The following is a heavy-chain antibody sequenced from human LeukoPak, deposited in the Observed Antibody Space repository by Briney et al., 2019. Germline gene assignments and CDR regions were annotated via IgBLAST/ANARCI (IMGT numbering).Heavy chain of an antibody. CDR3: ARDFSGYVSYFDY. V-gene: IGHV1-18*01. CDR2: ISAYNGNT. D-gene: IGHD5-12*01. CDR1: GYTFTSYG. Sequence: ASVKVSCKASGYTFTSYGISWVRQAPGQGLEWMGWISAYNGNTNYAQKLQGRVTMTTDTSTRTPYMELRSLRSDDTAVYCCARDFSGYVSYFDYWGQGTLVTVSS. J-gene: IGHJ4*02.